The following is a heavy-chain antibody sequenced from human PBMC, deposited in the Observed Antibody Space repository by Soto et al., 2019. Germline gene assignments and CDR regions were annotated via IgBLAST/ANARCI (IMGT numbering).Heavy chain of an antibody. CDR2: IYYSGST. Sequence: SETLSLTCTVSGVSIRSYYWSWIRQPPGPGLEWIGYIYYSGSTNYNPSLKSRVTISVDTSKNQFSLKLSSVTAADTAVYYCASTKRPSDYYYYYYMDVWGKGTTVT. CDR1: GVSIRSYY. CDR3: ASTKRPSDYYYYYYMDV. V-gene: IGHV4-59*08. J-gene: IGHJ6*03.